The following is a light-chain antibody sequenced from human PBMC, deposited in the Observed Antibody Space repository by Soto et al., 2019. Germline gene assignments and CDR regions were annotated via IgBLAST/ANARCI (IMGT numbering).Light chain of an antibody. CDR2: GNT. CDR1: ATFD. V-gene: IGLV1-40*01. Sequence: QSALTQPPSVSGAPGQTVTISCTGATFDVHWYQQFPGAAPIVLIYGNTNRPSGVPDRFSGSKSGTSASLAIAGLQAEDEGDYYCQSYDSSQSGWVFGGGTKLTV. J-gene: IGLJ3*02. CDR3: QSYDSSQSGWV.